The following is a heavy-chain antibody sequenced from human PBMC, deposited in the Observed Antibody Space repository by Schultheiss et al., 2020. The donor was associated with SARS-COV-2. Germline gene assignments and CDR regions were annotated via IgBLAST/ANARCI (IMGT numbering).Heavy chain of an antibody. J-gene: IGHJ1*01. CDR1: GFTFSSYG. CDR3: AKGGSRVEYFQH. D-gene: IGHD5-24*01. V-gene: IGHV3-33*06. Sequence: GGSLRLSCAASGFTFSSYGMHWVRQAPGKGLEWVAVIWYDGSNKYYADSVKGRFTISRDNSKNTLYLQMNSLRAEDTAVYYCAKGGSRVEYFQHWGQGTLVTVSS. CDR2: IWYDGSNK.